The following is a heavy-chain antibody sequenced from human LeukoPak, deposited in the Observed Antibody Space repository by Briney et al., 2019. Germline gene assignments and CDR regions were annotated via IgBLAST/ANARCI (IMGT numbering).Heavy chain of an antibody. V-gene: IGHV1-8*01. CDR2: MNPNSGNT. CDR1: GYTFTSYD. D-gene: IGHD3-9*01. J-gene: IGHJ4*02. Sequence: ASVKVSCKASGYTFTSYDINWVRQATGQGLEWMGWMNPNSGNTGYAQKFQGRVTMTRNTSISTAYMELSSLRSEDTAVYYCARKMRYFDWFVFRTWGQGTLVTVSS. CDR3: ARKMRYFDWFVFRT.